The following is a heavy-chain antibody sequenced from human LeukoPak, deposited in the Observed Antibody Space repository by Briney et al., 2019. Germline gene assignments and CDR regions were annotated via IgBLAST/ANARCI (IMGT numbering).Heavy chain of an antibody. D-gene: IGHD1-26*01. CDR1: GFTFSNSA. Sequence: GASVKVSCKTSGFTFSNSAMQWVRQARGQRLEWIGWIIVGSGRTHYAQNLQERITITRDMSTNTAYMELSSLRSDDTAVYYCAAEFYSGTYGRCCSFAFWGQGTQVTVS. CDR2: IIVGSGRT. CDR3: AAEFYSGTYGRCCSFAF. J-gene: IGHJ4*02. V-gene: IGHV1-58*02.